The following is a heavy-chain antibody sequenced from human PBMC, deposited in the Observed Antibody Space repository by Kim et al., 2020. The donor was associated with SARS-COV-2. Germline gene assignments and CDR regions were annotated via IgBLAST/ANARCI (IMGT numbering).Heavy chain of an antibody. V-gene: IGHV3-73*01. CDR1: GFTFSGSA. J-gene: IGHJ3*02. CDR3: TRLGHYYDSSGYKAEAFDI. D-gene: IGHD3-22*01. CDR2: IRSKANSYAT. Sequence: GGSLRLSCAASGFTFSGSAMHWVRQASGKGLEWVGRIRSKANSYATAYAASVKGRFTISRDDSKNTAYLQMNRLKTEDTAVYYCTRLGHYYDSSGYKAEAFDIWGQRTTVTVSS.